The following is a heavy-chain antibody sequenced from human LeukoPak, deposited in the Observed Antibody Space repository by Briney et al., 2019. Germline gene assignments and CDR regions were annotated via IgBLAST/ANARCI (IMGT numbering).Heavy chain of an antibody. CDR3: ANYIQRPPGMDV. Sequence: GGSLRLSCAASGFTFSNYGMHWVRQAPGKGLEWVAAISDSGGSTYYVDSVRGRFTISRDNSKNTVYLQMNSLRAEDTAVYFCANYIQRPPGMDVWGQGTMVTVSS. D-gene: IGHD2-15*01. CDR1: GFTFSNYG. V-gene: IGHV3-23*01. CDR2: ISDSGGST. J-gene: IGHJ6*02.